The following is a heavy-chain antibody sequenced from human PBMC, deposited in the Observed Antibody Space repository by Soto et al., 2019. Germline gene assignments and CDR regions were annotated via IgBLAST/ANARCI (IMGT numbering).Heavy chain of an antibody. Sequence: PSQTLSLTCAVDGGCFSGYYWNWIRQPPGKGLEWIGEIDHSGYTNYTPSLKSRVTISVDTSKNQFSLRLTSVTAAATAVYSCARVRDWFDPWGQGTLVTGSS. CDR3: ARVRDWFDP. CDR2: IDHSGYT. D-gene: IGHD3-3*01. V-gene: IGHV4-34*01. J-gene: IGHJ5*02. CDR1: GGCFSGYY.